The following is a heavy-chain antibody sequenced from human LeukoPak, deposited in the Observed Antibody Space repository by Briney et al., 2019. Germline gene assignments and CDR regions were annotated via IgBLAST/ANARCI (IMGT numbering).Heavy chain of an antibody. Sequence: GSLRLSCAASGFTFSSYAMSWVRQAPGKELEWVSAISGSGGSTYYADSVKGRFTISRDNSKNTLYLQMNSLRAEDTAVYYCAKVPFTMIVVVIYFDYWGQGTLVTVSS. V-gene: IGHV3-23*01. CDR2: ISGSGGST. CDR1: GFTFSSYA. D-gene: IGHD3-22*01. CDR3: AKVPFTMIVVVIYFDY. J-gene: IGHJ4*02.